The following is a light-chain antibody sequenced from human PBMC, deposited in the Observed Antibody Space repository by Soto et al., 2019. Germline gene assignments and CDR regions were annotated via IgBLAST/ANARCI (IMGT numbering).Light chain of an antibody. J-gene: IGKJ2*01. Sequence: DIQMTQSPSTLSASVGDRVTITCRASQSISNWLAWYQQKPGKAPKFLIYDASSLESGVPSRFSGSGSGTEFTLPNSTLQRDDFASYYCKDYNVYFGRGPKLEIK. CDR2: DAS. CDR1: QSISNW. CDR3: KDYNVY. V-gene: IGKV1-5*01.